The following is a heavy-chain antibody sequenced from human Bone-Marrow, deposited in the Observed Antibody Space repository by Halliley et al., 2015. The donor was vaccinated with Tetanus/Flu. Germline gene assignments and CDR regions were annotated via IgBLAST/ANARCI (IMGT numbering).Heavy chain of an antibody. J-gene: IGHJ3*02. V-gene: IGHV1-18*01. CDR2: ISTYDGDR. CDR1: GYTFTSYG. CDR3: VRDLHYYGSENYYDDTFDI. Sequence: QVQLVQSGVEVKKPGASVKVSCKASGYTFTSYGISWVRQAPGQGLEWMGWISTYDGDRNYAQKLQGRVTMTTDTSTSTAYMDLRSLTSDDTAVYYCVRDLHYYGSENYYDDTFDIWGQGTMVTVSS. D-gene: IGHD3-10*01.